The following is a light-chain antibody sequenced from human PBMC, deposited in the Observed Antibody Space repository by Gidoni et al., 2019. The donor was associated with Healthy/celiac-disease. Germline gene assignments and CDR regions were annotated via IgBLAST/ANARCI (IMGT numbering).Light chain of an antibody. CDR2: KDS. Sequence: SYELTQPPSVPVSPGQTARIPCSGDALTKQYAYWYQQKPGQAPVLGIYKDSERPSGIPERFSGSSSGTTVTLTISGVQAEDEADYYCQSADSSGTYVVFGGGTKLTVL. J-gene: IGLJ2*01. CDR1: ALTKQY. CDR3: QSADSSGTYVV. V-gene: IGLV3-25*03.